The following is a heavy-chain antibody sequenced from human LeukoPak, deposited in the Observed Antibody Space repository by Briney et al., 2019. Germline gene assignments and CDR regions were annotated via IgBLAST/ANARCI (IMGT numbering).Heavy chain of an antibody. CDR2: ISGSGRYI. V-gene: IGHV3-23*01. CDR3: AKEGGEFLYGMDV. CDR1: GFTFSNYA. D-gene: IGHD3-10*01. J-gene: IGHJ6*02. Sequence: GGSLRLSCSASGFTFSNYAMSWVRQAPGKGLEWVSAISGSGRYIYYADSVKGRFIISRDNSKNTLYLQMNSLRGEDTAVYYCAKEGGEFLYGMDVWGQGTTVTVSS.